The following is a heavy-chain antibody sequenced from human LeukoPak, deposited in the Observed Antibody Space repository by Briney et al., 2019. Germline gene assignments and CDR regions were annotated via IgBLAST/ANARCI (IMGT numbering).Heavy chain of an antibody. CDR2: IRSKAYGATT. CDR1: GFTFSDYA. D-gene: IGHD5-18*01. CDR3: TRDWDFSYGL. J-gene: IGHJ4*02. Sequence: GGSLRLSCTGFGFTFSDYAMSWVRQAPGKGLEWVGFIRSKAYGATTEYAACVKGRFIISRDDSKSIAYLQMNSLKTEDTAVYYCTRDWDFSYGLWGQGTLVTVSS. V-gene: IGHV3-49*04.